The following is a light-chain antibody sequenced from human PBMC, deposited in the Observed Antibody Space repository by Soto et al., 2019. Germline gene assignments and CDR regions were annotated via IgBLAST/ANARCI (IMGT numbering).Light chain of an antibody. CDR1: QSVGRDY. CDR3: HQYGTDPLT. V-gene: IGKV3-20*01. J-gene: IGKJ4*01. CDR2: GAS. Sequence: EIVLTQSPGTLSLSPGDRATLSCRASQSVGRDYLAWFQHKAGQAPRLLVHGASNRATGIPDRFSGSGSGTDFALIITRLEPEDFAVYYCHQYGTDPLTFGGGTKVEI.